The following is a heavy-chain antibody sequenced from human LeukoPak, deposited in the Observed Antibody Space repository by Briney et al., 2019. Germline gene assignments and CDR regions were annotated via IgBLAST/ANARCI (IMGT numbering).Heavy chain of an antibody. CDR3: ARDVCSGGSCYSGGVY. CDR1: GFTLSDYY. CDR2: ISSSGSTI. D-gene: IGHD2-15*01. J-gene: IGHJ4*02. Sequence: GGSLRLSCAASGFTLSDYYMSWIRQAPGKGLEWVSYISSSGSTIYYADSVKGRFTISRDNAKNSLYLQMNSLRAEDTAVYYCARDVCSGGSCYSGGVYWGQGTLVTVSS. V-gene: IGHV3-11*04.